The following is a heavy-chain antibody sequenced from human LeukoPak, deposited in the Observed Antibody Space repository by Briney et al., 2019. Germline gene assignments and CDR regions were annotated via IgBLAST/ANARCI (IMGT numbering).Heavy chain of an antibody. V-gene: IGHV3-33*08. CDR3: AREKTDYGYAFDI. CDR1: GFTFRGYW. Sequence: QPGGSLRLSCAASGFTFRGYWMNWVRQAPGKGLEWVAVIWYDGSNKYYADSVKGRFTISRDNSKNTLYLQMNSLRAEDTAVYYCAREKTDYGYAFDIWGQGTMVTVSS. CDR2: IWYDGSNK. J-gene: IGHJ3*02. D-gene: IGHD4-17*01.